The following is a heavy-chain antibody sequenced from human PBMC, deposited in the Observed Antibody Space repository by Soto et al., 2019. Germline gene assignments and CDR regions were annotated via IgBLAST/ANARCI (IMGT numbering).Heavy chain of an antibody. Sequence: ASVKVSCKASGYTFTSYGISWVRQAPGQGLEWMGWISAYNGNTNYAQKLQGRVTMTTDTSTSTAYMELRSLRSDDTAVYYCARQMEGYCSGGSCYLKLYNWFDPWGQGTLVTVSS. CDR3: ARQMEGYCSGGSCYLKLYNWFDP. D-gene: IGHD2-15*01. V-gene: IGHV1-18*01. CDR1: GYTFTSYG. J-gene: IGHJ5*02. CDR2: ISAYNGNT.